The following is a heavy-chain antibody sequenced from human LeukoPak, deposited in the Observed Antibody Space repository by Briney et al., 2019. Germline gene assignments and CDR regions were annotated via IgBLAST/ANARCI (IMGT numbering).Heavy chain of an antibody. CDR1: GYTFTTYY. D-gene: IGHD5-24*01. CDR3: ARDGEMATTLFDY. Sequence: GASVKVSCKASGYTFTTYYMHWVRQAPGHGLEWMGIINDSSGSKSDAQKLQGRVTMRRDTYTSTVYIELSRLRAEDTAVYYCARDGEMATTLFDYWGQGTLVTVSS. CDR2: INDSSGSK. V-gene: IGHV1-46*04. J-gene: IGHJ4*02.